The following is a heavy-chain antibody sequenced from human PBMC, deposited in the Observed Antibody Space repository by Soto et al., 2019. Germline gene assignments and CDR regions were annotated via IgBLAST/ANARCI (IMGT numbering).Heavy chain of an antibody. CDR2: MNPNSGNT. J-gene: IGHJ6*02. D-gene: IGHD3-3*01. V-gene: IGHV1-8*01. CDR1: GYTFTSYD. CDR3: ARIISAYDFWSGYSYYGMDV. Sequence: EASVKVSCKASGYTFTSYDINWVRQATGQGLEWMGWMNPNSGNTGYAQKFQGRVTMTRNTSISTAYMELSSLRSEDTAVYYCARIISAYDFWSGYSYYGMDVWGQGTTVTVSS.